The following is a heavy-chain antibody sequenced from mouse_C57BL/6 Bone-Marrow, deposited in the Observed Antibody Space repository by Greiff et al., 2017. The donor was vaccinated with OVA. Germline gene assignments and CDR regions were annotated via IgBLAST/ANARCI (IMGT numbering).Heavy chain of an antibody. CDR3: ARAGYPFAY. Sequence: VQLKESGPGLVKPSQSLSLTCSVTGYSITSGYYWNWIRQFPGNKLEWMGYISYDGSNNYNPSLKNRISITRDTSKNQFFLKLNSVTTEDTATYYCARAGYPFAYWGQGTLVTVSA. D-gene: IGHD2-2*01. V-gene: IGHV3-6*01. CDR1: GYSITSGYY. CDR2: ISYDGSN. J-gene: IGHJ3*01.